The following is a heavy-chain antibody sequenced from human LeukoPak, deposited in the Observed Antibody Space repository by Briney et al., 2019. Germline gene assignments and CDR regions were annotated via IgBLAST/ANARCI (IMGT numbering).Heavy chain of an antibody. D-gene: IGHD4-17*01. V-gene: IGHV3-48*04. CDR2: ISSSSSTI. CDR3: ASLQWAQNTVTFDY. Sequence: GGSLRLSCAASGFTFSSYSMNWVRQAPGKGLEWGSYISSSSSTIYYADSVKGRLTISRDNAKKSFYLQMNSLRAEDTAVYFCASLQWAQNTVTFDYSGQGALVTVSS. CDR1: GFTFSSYS. J-gene: IGHJ4*02.